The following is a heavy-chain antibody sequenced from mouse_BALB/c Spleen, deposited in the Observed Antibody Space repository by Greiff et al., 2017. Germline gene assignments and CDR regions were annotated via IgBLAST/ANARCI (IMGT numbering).Heavy chain of an antibody. CDR1: GYTFTSYV. V-gene: IGHV1-14*01. J-gene: IGHJ4*01. Sequence: VQLQQSGPELVKPGASVKMSCKASGYTFTSYVMHWVKQKPGQGLEWIGYINPYNDGTKYNEKFKGKATLTSDKSSSTAYMELSSLTSEDSAVYYCARRVYYYGSSERYAMDYWGQGTSVTVSS. D-gene: IGHD1-1*01. CDR2: INPYNDGT. CDR3: ARRVYYYGSSERYAMDY.